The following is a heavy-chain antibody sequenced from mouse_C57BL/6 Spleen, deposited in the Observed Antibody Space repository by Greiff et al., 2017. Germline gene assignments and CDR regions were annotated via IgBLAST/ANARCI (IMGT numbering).Heavy chain of an antibody. V-gene: IGHV1-55*01. J-gene: IGHJ3*01. CDR1: GYTFTSYW. Sequence: QVQLQQSGAELVKPGASVKMSCKASGYTFTSYWITWVKQRPGQGLEWIGDIYPGSGSTNYNEKFKSKATLTVDTSSSTAYMQLSSLTSEDSAVYYCARGRNYGNYEAWFAYWGQGTLVTVSA. CDR3: ARGRNYGNYEAWFAY. CDR2: IYPGSGST. D-gene: IGHD2-1*01.